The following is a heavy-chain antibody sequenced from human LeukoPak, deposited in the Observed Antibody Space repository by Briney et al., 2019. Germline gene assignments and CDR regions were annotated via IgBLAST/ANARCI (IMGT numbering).Heavy chain of an antibody. V-gene: IGHV1-2*02. Sequence: ASVKVSCKASGYSFISNHIYWVRQAPGQGLELMGWIMPDISESRSAQNFQGRVTMTWDTSITSAYMELSSLTSDDTAVYFCAREAGVKGLDVWGQGTMVAVSS. J-gene: IGHJ3*01. CDR3: AREAGVKGLDV. CDR2: IMPDISES. CDR1: GYSFISNH.